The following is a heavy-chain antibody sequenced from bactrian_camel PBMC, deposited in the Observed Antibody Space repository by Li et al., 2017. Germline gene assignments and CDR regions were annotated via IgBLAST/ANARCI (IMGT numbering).Heavy chain of an antibody. J-gene: IGHJ6*01. CDR1: GGTEDGFY. Sequence: VQLVESGGGSVQAGGSVRLSCVTSGGTEDGFYVAWIRQVPGKGREGVASIYTGTDRTYYADSVKGRFTISKDSAKNILYLQMNSLKPEDTAMYYCATFEGPSRLWVLGSSFFEAHSWGQGTQVTVSS. CDR3: ATFEGPSRLWVLGSSFFEAHS. CDR2: IYTGTDRT. V-gene: IGHV3S40*01. D-gene: IGHD3*01.